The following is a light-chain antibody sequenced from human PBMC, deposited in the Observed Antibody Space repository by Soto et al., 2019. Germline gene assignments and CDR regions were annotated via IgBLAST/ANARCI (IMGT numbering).Light chain of an antibody. J-gene: IGKJ2*01. CDR2: GAS. CDR1: ESVRNNS. Sequence: LILTQSPGTLSLSPGERATLSCRASESVRNNSLAWYQQHPGQAPRLLIFGASSRATGIPDRFTGTGSGADFSRTISRLEPDDSAVYFCHHYGYGADTFGQGTKLEIK. V-gene: IGKV3-20*01. CDR3: HHYGYGADT.